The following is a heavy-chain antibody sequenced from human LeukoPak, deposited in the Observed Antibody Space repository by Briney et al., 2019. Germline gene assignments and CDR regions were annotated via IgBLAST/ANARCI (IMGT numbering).Heavy chain of an antibody. CDR2: XXXXSKWYX. V-gene: IGHV6-1*01. J-gene: IGHJ6*02. CDR1: GDSXSXNSAA. Sequence: SQTLSLTCAISGDSXSXNSAAWXXXXQSXXXXXXXXXRXXXXSKWYXDXAVSXKSRLTINPDTSKNQFSLQLNSVTPEDTAVYYCARDGYGDHSPYYGMDVWGQGTTVTVSS. CDR3: ARDGYGDHSPYYGMDV. D-gene: IGHD4-17*01.